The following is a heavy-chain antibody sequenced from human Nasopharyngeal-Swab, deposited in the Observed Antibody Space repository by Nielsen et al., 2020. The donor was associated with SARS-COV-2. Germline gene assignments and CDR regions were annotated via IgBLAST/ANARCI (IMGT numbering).Heavy chain of an antibody. Sequence: SETLSLTCTVSGGSISSCGYYWSWIRQHPGKGLEWIGYLYYSGSTYDNPSRKSRVTISVDTSKNQFSLKLSSVTAADTAVYYCASDLLHYYGSWALGGSWYYYGMDVWGQGTTVTVSS. CDR2: LYYSGST. CDR1: GGSISSCGYY. D-gene: IGHD3-10*01. V-gene: IGHV4-31*03. CDR3: ASDLLHYYGSWALGGSWYYYGMDV. J-gene: IGHJ6*02.